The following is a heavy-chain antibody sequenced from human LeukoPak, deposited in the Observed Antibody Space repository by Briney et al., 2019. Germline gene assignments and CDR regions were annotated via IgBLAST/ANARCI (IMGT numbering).Heavy chain of an antibody. CDR3: ARKRTLTSCYDY. V-gene: IGHV1-2*02. J-gene: IGHJ4*02. CDR1: GYTFTGYY. Sequence: ASVKVSCKASGYTFTGYYMHWVRQAPGQGLEWMGWINPNSGGTNYAQKFQGRVTMTRDTSISTAYMELSRLRSDDTAVYYCARKRTLTSCYDYWVQETLVTVSS. D-gene: IGHD2-2*01. CDR2: INPNSGGT.